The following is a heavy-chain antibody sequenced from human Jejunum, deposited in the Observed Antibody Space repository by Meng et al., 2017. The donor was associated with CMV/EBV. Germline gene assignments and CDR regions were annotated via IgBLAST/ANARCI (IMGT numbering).Heavy chain of an antibody. Sequence: QVQLVQSGAERKKPGASMKVHCKASVYTFTSYGISWVRQAPGQGLEWMGWISAYNGNTNYAQKLQGRVTMTTDTSTSTAYMELRSLRSDDTAVYYCARARLGGYCSSTSCADNWFDPWGQGTLVTVSS. CDR2: ISAYNGNT. V-gene: IGHV1-18*01. CDR3: ARARLGGYCSSTSCADNWFDP. D-gene: IGHD2-2*01. J-gene: IGHJ5*02. CDR1: VYTFTSYG.